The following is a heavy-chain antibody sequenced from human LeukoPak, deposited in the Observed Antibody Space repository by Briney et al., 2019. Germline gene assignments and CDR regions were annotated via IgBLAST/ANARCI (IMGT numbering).Heavy chain of an antibody. CDR3: AKAYYDSSGYYYLEYDY. D-gene: IGHD3-22*01. CDR1: GFTFSSYA. CDR2: ISGSGGST. Sequence: GGSLRLSCAASGFTFSSYAMSWVRQAPGKGLEWVSAISGSGGSTYYAGSVKGQFTISRDNSKNTLYLQMNSLRAEDTAVYYCAKAYYDSSGYYYLEYDYWGQGTLVTVSS. J-gene: IGHJ4*02. V-gene: IGHV3-23*01.